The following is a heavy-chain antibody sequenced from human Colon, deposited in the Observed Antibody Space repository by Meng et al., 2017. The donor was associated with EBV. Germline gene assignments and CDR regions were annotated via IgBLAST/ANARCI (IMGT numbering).Heavy chain of an antibody. J-gene: IGHJ4*02. D-gene: IGHD5-24*01. V-gene: IGHV4-31*03. CDR1: GGSNSSGGYY. CDR2: IYYSGST. CDR3: ARGPSRWLQFSFDY. Sequence: QVRLTESGPGLGKPSPTLPLTCTVSGGSNSSGGYYWSWIRQHPGKGLEWIGYIYYSGSTYYSPSLKSRVTISIDTSKNQFSLKLSSVTAADTAVYYCARGPSRWLQFSFDYWGQGTLVTVSS.